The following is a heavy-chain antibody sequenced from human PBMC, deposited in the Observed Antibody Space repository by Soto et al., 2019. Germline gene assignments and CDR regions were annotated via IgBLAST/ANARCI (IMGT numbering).Heavy chain of an antibody. D-gene: IGHD1-26*01. Sequence: PXGSLRLSCAASGFSFRTRAMSWVRQAPGKGLDWVASIRPGGDSTYYADSVKGRFAVSRDNSNVTLYLQMDSLRVEDTAIYYCTTHEEGAPWAGGFDYWGQGTLVTVSS. CDR2: IRPGGDST. V-gene: IGHV3-23*01. CDR1: GFSFRTRA. J-gene: IGHJ4*02. CDR3: TTHEEGAPWAGGFDY.